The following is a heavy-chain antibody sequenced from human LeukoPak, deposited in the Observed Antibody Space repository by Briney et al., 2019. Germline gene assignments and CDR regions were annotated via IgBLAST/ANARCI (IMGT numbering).Heavy chain of an antibody. D-gene: IGHD5-18*01. J-gene: IGHJ3*02. CDR3: AIDTRGYVSQTFDI. V-gene: IGHV1-18*01. Sequence: SVKVSCKASGYTFTTYGISLVRQAPGQPLEWIGWISAYNANINYAQKLHCRVTMTTDTSTSTAYMQLGSLRSDHRAQYYGAIDTRGYVSQTFDIWGQGPMVTVSS. CDR1: GYTFTTYG. CDR2: ISAYNANI.